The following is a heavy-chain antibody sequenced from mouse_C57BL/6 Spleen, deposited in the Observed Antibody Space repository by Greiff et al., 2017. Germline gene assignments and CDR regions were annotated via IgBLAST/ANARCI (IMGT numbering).Heavy chain of an antibody. CDR3: ARWVNSYYAMDY. J-gene: IGHJ4*01. Sequence: VQLQQSEPELVKPGASVKISCKASGYSFTGYYMNWVKQSPEKSLEWIGEINPRTGGTTYNQKFKAKATLTVDKSSSTANMQRKSLTSEDSAVYYCARWVNSYYAMDYWGQGTSVTVSS. V-gene: IGHV1-42*01. CDR1: GYSFTGYY. D-gene: IGHD2-13*01. CDR2: INPRTGGT.